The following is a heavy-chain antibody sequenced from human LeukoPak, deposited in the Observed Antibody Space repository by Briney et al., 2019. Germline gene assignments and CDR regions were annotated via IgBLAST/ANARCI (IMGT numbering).Heavy chain of an antibody. CDR1: GSNFTNYW. J-gene: IGHJ4*02. CDR3: ARLRDSSWTAFDY. CDR2: ICPGDSYT. V-gene: IGHV5-51*01. D-gene: IGHD6-13*01. Sequence: GASPEICCQSAGSNFTNYWIGWGRPVPGKGLEGVGVICPGDSYTLYSPAFQGQVTISVHKYISTAYVQWSSLKAADTAMYDCARLRDSSWTAFDYWGQGTLVTVSS.